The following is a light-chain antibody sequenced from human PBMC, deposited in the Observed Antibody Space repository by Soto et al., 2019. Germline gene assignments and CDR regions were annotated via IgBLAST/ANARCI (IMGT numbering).Light chain of an antibody. CDR1: SSDVGAYNY. Sequence: QSVLTQPASVSGSPGQSITISCTGTSSDVGAYNYASWYQQHPGKAPKLIIYEVSNRPSGVSNRFSGSKSGNTASLTISGLQAEDETDYYCSSSTSSSTYVFGTGTKVTVL. V-gene: IGLV2-14*01. CDR2: EVS. CDR3: SSSTSSSTYV. J-gene: IGLJ1*01.